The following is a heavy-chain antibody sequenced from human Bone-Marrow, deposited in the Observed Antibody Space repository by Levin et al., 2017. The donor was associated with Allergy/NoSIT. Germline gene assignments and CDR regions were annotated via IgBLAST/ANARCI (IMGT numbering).Heavy chain of an antibody. CDR3: AGARDGYNFGAT. D-gene: IGHD5-24*01. V-gene: IGHV1-8*01. CDR1: PCCD. J-gene: IGHJ5*02. Sequence: PCCDINWVRQASGQGLEWMGWMNPNTGKTGYAQKFQGRVTMTRNTSINTAYMELSSLRFDDTSVYYCAGARDGYNFGATWGQGTLVTVSS. CDR2: MNPNTGKT.